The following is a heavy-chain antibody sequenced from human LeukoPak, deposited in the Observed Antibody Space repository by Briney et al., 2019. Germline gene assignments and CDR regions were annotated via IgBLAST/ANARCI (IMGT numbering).Heavy chain of an antibody. CDR1: GFTFSNAW. CDR3: TTVESGPQQWLEPPDY. V-gene: IGHV3-15*01. J-gene: IGHJ4*02. D-gene: IGHD6-19*01. CDR2: IKSKTDGGTT. Sequence: GGSLRLSWAASGFTFSNAWMSWVRQAPGKGLEWVSRIKSKTDGGTTDYAAPVKGRFTISRDDSKNTLYLQMNSLKTEDTAVYYCTTVESGPQQWLEPPDYWGQGTLVTVSS.